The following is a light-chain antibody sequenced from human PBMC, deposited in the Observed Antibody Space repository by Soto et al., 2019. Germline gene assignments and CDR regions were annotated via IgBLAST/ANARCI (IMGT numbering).Light chain of an antibody. CDR3: QSYDSSLSGWV. CDR2: GNS. J-gene: IGLJ3*02. Sequence: QSVLTQPPSVSGAPGQRVTMSSTESSSNIGAGYDVHWYQQLPGTAPKLLIYGNSNRPSGVPDRFSGSKSGTSASLAITGLQAEDEADYYCQSYDSSLSGWVFGGGTKLTVL. CDR1: SSNIGAGYD. V-gene: IGLV1-40*01.